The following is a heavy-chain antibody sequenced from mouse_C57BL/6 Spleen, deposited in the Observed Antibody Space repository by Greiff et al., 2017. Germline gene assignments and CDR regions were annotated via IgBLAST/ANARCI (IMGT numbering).Heavy chain of an antibody. Sequence: QVQLKESGAELMKPGASVKLSCKATGYTFTGYWIEWVKQRPGHGLEWIGEILPGSGSTNYNEKFKGKATFTADTSSNTAYMQLSSLTTEESAIYYCARGRGIWGVFYYAMDYWGEGTSVTVSS. J-gene: IGHJ4*01. CDR3: ARGRGIWGVFYYAMDY. CDR1: GYTFTGYW. CDR2: ILPGSGST. D-gene: IGHD4-1*01. V-gene: IGHV1-9*01.